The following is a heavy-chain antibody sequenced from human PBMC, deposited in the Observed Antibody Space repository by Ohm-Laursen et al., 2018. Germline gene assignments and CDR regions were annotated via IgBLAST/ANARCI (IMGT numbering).Heavy chain of an antibody. Sequence: ASVKVSCKASGYTFTGYYMHWVRQAPGQGLEWMGWINPNSGGTNYAQKFQGRVTMTRGTSISTAYMELSRLRSDDTAVYYCARDSSGSIGMDVWGQGTTVTVSS. CDR2: INPNSGGT. V-gene: IGHV1-2*02. CDR3: ARDSSGSIGMDV. D-gene: IGHD1-7*01. J-gene: IGHJ6*02. CDR1: GYTFTGYY.